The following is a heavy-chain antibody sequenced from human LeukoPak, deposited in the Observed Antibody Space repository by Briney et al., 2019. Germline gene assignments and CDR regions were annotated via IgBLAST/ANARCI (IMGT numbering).Heavy chain of an antibody. V-gene: IGHV3-48*03. CDR1: GFTFSTYE. D-gene: IGHD2-21*02. CDR2: ISTSGSSI. CDR3: AKVVTANSIGWFDP. J-gene: IGHJ5*02. Sequence: GGSLRLSCAASGFTFSTYEINWVRQAPGKGLEWLSHISTSGSSIHYADSVKGRFTISRDNSKNTLYLQMNSLRAEDTAVYYCAKVVTANSIGWFDPWGQGTLVTVSS.